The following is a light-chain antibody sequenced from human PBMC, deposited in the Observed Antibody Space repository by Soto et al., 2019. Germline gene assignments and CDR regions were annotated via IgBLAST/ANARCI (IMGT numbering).Light chain of an antibody. Sequence: DIQMTQSPSSLSASVGDRVTITCRASQSISSYLNWYQQKPRQAPKLLIYAASSLQSGVPSRFSGSGSGTDFTLTISSLQPEDFATYYCQQSYSTLLTFGGGTKVEIK. CDR2: AAS. CDR1: QSISSY. CDR3: QQSYSTLLT. J-gene: IGKJ4*01. V-gene: IGKV1-39*01.